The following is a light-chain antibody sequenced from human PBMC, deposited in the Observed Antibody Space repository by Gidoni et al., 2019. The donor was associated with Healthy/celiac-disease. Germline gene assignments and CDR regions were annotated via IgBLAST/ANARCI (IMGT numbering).Light chain of an antibody. CDR2: DAS. CDR3: QQRSNWLT. CDR1: QSVSSY. V-gene: IGKV3-11*01. J-gene: IGKJ4*01. Sequence: DIVLTQSPATLSLSPGERATLSCRASQSVSSYLAWYQQKPGQAPRLLSYDASNRATGIPARFSGSGSGTDFTLTISRLEPEDFAVYYCQQRSNWLTFGGGTKVEIK.